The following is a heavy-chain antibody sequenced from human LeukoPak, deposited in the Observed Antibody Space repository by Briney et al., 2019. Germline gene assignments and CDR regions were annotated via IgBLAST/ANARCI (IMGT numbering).Heavy chain of an antibody. Sequence: SETLSLTCTVSGGSISSYYWSWIRQPPGKGLGWIGFIYYSGSANYNPSLKTRVTISVDTSKNQFSLKLSSVTAADTAVYYCARSHYDILAGPGAFDIWGQGTMVTVSS. CDR2: IYYSGSA. V-gene: IGHV4-59*01. CDR3: ARSHYDILAGPGAFDI. D-gene: IGHD3-9*01. J-gene: IGHJ3*02. CDR1: GGSISSYY.